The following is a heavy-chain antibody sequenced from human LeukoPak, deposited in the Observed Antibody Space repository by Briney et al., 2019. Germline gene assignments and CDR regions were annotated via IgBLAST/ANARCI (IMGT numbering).Heavy chain of an antibody. CDR2: IYPGDSDT. CDR1: GYSFTSYW. D-gene: IGHD3-3*01. V-gene: IGHV5-51*01. Sequence: GESLKISCKGSGYSFTSYWIGWVRQMPGKGLEWMGIIYPGDSDTRYSPSFQGQVTISAGKSISTAYLQWSSLKASDTAMYYCARRITIFGVGATTNWFDPWGQGTLVTVSS. CDR3: ARRITIFGVGATTNWFDP. J-gene: IGHJ5*02.